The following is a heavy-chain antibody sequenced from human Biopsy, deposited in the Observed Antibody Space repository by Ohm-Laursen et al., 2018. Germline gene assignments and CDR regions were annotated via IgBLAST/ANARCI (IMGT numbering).Heavy chain of an antibody. CDR1: GGSISSYY. CDR3: ARHAPSYSGSYWRYFDL. Sequence: SETLSLTCTASGGSISSYYWSWIRQPPGKGLEWIGYICYTGSTNYNPSLKSRVTISVDTSMNHLSLRLTFVTAADTAVYYCARHAPSYSGSYWRYFDLWGRGTLVTVSS. CDR2: ICYTGST. V-gene: IGHV4-59*08. J-gene: IGHJ2*01. D-gene: IGHD1-26*01.